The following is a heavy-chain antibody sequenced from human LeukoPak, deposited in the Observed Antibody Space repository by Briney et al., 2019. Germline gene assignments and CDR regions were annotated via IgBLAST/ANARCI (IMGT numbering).Heavy chain of an antibody. Sequence: GGSLRLSCAASGFTFSSYWMSWVRQAPGEGLEWVANIKQDGSEQYYVDSVKGRFTTSRDNAKNSLYLQMNSLRAEDTAVYYCARDLRSSGYYAFDYWGQGTLVTVSS. CDR1: GFTFSSYW. V-gene: IGHV3-7*01. J-gene: IGHJ4*02. CDR2: IKQDGSEQ. CDR3: ARDLRSSGYYAFDY. D-gene: IGHD3-22*01.